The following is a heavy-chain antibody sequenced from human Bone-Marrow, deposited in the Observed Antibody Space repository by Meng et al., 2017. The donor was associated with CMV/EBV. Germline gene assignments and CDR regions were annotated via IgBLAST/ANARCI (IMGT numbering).Heavy chain of an antibody. CDR2: ISWNSGSI. J-gene: IGHJ4*02. Sequence: SLKISCAASGFTFDDYAMHWVRQAPGKGLEWVLGISWNSGSIGYADSVKGRFTISRDNAKNSLYLQMNSLRAEDTAVYYCARDPSGNSFDYWGQGTLVTVSS. CDR3: ARDPSGNSFDY. V-gene: IGHV3-9*01. CDR1: GFTFDDYA. D-gene: IGHD2-15*01.